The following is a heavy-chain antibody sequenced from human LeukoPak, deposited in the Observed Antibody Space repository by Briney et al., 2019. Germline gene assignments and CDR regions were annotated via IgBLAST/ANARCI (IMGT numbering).Heavy chain of an antibody. J-gene: IGHJ4*02. D-gene: IGHD3-22*01. V-gene: IGHV3-23*01. Sequence: QAGGSLRLSCAASGFTFSSYAMSWVRQAPGKGLEWVSAISGSGGSTYYADSVKGRFTISRDNSKNTLYLQMNSLRAEDTAVYYCAKAPPPYDSSGYDYWGQGTLVTVSS. CDR2: ISGSGGST. CDR1: GFTFSSYA. CDR3: AKAPPPYDSSGYDY.